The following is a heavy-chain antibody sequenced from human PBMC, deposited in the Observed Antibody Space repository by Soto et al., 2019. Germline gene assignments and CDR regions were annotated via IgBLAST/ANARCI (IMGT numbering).Heavy chain of an antibody. Sequence: SQTLSLTCAISGDSVSSTSVAWNWIRQSPSRGLEWLGRTYYKSKWYNDYALSVKSRITINPDTSKNQFSLQLNSVTPDDAAVYYCAREKLERRPYFDYWGQGTMVTVYS. V-gene: IGHV6-1*01. CDR2: TYYKSKWYN. D-gene: IGHD1-1*01. J-gene: IGHJ4*02. CDR1: GDSVSSTSVA. CDR3: AREKLERRPYFDY.